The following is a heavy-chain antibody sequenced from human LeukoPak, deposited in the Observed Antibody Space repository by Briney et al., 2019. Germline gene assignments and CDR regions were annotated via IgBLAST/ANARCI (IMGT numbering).Heavy chain of an antibody. V-gene: IGHV1-8*01. CDR2: MKPNSGAS. D-gene: IGHD6-19*01. CDR1: GYTFTSYD. J-gene: IGHJ5*02. Sequence: ASVKVSCKASGYTFTSYDINWVRQATGQGLEWMGWMKPNSGASGCAQKFQGRVTLTRDTSMSTAYMEVSSLRFEDTAVYYCANIPGTVAGRGTWGQGTRVTVSS. CDR3: ANIPGTVAGRGT.